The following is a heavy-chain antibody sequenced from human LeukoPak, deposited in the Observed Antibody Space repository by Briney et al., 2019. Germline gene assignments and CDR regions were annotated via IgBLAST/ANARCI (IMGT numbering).Heavy chain of an antibody. CDR2: IYHSGST. V-gene: IGHV4-30-2*01. D-gene: IGHD3-22*01. CDR3: ARDRYYYDSSGYYYARYFDL. J-gene: IGHJ2*01. CDR1: GGSISSGGYS. Sequence: SETLSLTCAVSGGSISSGGYSWSWIRQPPGKGLEWIGYIYHSGSTYYNPSLKSRVTISVDRSKNQFSLKLSSVTAADTAVYYCARDRYYYDSSGYYYARYFDLWGRGTLVTVSS.